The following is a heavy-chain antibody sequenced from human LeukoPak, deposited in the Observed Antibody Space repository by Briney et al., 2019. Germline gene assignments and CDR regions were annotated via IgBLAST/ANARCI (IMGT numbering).Heavy chain of an antibody. J-gene: IGHJ5*02. Sequence: GRFLRLSCAASGFTFSRYTMHWVRQAPGKGLEWVAVILYNGSKKYYAESVEGRFTISRDNSKNTLSLQMNSLRVEDTAVYYCVTDNYGGILDLLGQGTLVSVSS. CDR1: GFTFSRYT. CDR3: VTDNYGGILDL. D-gene: IGHD2-21*01. CDR2: ILYNGSKK. V-gene: IGHV3-30*04.